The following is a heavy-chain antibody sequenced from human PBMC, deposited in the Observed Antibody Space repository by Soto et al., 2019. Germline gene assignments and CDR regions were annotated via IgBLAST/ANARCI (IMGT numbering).Heavy chain of an antibody. CDR1: GFAFSNYA. CDR3: ARAEVTAVFGF. Sequence: EEQLLESGGALVVPGGSLRLSCAASGFAFSNYAMTWVRQAPVKGLEWVSSIRGNGDRTYYAESVKGRFTISRDNSKSTLFLQMNSLRADDTAVYFCARAEVTAVFGFWGQGTLVTVSS. J-gene: IGHJ4*02. D-gene: IGHD2-21*02. CDR2: IRGNGDRT. V-gene: IGHV3-23*01.